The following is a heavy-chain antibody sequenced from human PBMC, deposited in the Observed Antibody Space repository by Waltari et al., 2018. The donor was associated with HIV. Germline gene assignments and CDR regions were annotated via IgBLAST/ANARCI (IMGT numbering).Heavy chain of an antibody. Sequence: EVQLVESGGGLVQPGGSLRLSCAASGFTFSSYSMNWVGQAPGKGLAWVSYISISSSTIYYADSVKGRFTISRDNAKNSLYLQMNSLRAEDTAVYYCASYKRWSEYFQHWGQGTLVTVSS. CDR3: ASYKRWSEYFQH. J-gene: IGHJ1*01. D-gene: IGHD2-15*01. V-gene: IGHV3-48*04. CDR1: GFTFSSYS. CDR2: ISISSSTI.